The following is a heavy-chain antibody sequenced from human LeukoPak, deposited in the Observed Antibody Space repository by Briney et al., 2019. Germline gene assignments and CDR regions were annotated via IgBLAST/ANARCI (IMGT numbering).Heavy chain of an antibody. V-gene: IGHV3-53*01. Sequence: PGGSLILSCVVSGFTVSSKFMSWVRQAPGKGLEWVSVIYSGGSTYYADSVKGRFTISRDNSKNTLYPQMNSLRAEDTAVYYCAIWFGELSGSWGQGTLVTVSS. CDR3: AIWFGELSGS. D-gene: IGHD3-10*01. CDR2: IYSGGST. J-gene: IGHJ5*02. CDR1: GFTVSSKF.